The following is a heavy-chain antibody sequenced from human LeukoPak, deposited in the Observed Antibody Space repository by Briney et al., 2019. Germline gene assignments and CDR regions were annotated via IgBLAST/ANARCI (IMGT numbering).Heavy chain of an antibody. CDR3: TRGISGNYGNFDY. V-gene: IGHV3-74*01. J-gene: IGHJ4*02. CDR2: INPDGSSA. D-gene: IGHD1-26*01. CDR1: GFTFSGDW. Sequence: GGSLRLSREASGFTFSGDWMHWVRQAPGKGLVWVSRINPDGSSAYYADSVKGRFSISRDNAKNTLYLQMNSLRAEDTAVYYCTRGISGNYGNFDYWGQGTLVTVSS.